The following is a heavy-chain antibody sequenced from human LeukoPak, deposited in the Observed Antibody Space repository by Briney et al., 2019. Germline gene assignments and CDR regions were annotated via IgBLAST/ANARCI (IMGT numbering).Heavy chain of an antibody. V-gene: IGHV4-59*01. CDR2: IYYSGST. D-gene: IGHD3-22*01. Sequence: SETLSLTCTGSGGSISSYYWSWTRQPPGKGLEWIGYIYYSGSTNYNPCLKSRVTISVDTPKNQFSLKLSSVTAADTAVYYCARGDYYDSSGYLDNAFDIWGQGTMVTVSS. J-gene: IGHJ3*02. CDR3: ARGDYYDSSGYLDNAFDI. CDR1: GGSISSYY.